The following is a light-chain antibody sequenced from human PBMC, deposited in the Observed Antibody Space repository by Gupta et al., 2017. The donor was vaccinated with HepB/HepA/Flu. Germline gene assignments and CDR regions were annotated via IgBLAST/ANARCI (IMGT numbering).Light chain of an antibody. J-gene: IGLJ3*02. CDR3: CSYAGTTTNWV. CDR2: EVN. Sequence: SGSLGQSSTISCTGTSSDVGTYNLVSWYQQHPAKAPKLMIFEVNKRPSGVSDRFSGSKSGNTASLTISGLQAEDEADYYCCSYAGTTTNWVFGGGTKLTVL. V-gene: IGLV2-23*02. CDR1: SSDVGTYNL.